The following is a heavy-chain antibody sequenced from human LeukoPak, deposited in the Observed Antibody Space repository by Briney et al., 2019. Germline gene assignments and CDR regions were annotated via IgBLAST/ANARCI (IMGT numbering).Heavy chain of an antibody. CDR1: GFTFSSYA. CDR3: ANSYYGSGSYYPY. J-gene: IGHJ4*02. V-gene: IGHV3-23*01. D-gene: IGHD3-10*01. Sequence: GGSLRLSCAASGFTFSSYAMSWVRQAPGKGLEWVSAISGSGGSTFYADSVKGRFTISRDNSKNTLYLQMNSLRAEDTAVYYCANSYYGSGSYYPYWGQGTLVTVSS. CDR2: ISGSGGST.